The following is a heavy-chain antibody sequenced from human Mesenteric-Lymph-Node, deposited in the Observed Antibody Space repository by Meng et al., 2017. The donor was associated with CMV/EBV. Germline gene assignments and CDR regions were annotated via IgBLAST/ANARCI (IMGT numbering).Heavy chain of an antibody. V-gene: IGHV2-5*02. CDR3: AHRQGNSWPYNWFDP. Sequence: GFSLSTSGVGVGWIRQSPGKALEWLALIYWDDDKRYSPSLKSRLTLSMDTSKNQVVLTMTNMDPVDTATYYCAHRQGNSWPYNWFDPWGQGTLVTVSS. CDR2: IYWDDDK. J-gene: IGHJ5*02. CDR1: GFSLSTSGVG. D-gene: IGHD2-2*01.